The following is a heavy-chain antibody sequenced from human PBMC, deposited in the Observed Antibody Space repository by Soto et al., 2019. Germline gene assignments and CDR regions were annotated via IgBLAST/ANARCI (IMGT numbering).Heavy chain of an antibody. CDR1: GGSISSYY. CDR2: IYYSGST. D-gene: IGHD6-13*01. CDR3: ARVIAASGTYWFDP. V-gene: IGHV4-59*01. J-gene: IGHJ5*02. Sequence: SETLSLTCTVSGGSISSYYWSWIRQPPGKGLEWIGYIYYSGSTNYNPSLKSRVTISVDTSKNQFSLKLSSVTAADTAVYYCARVIAASGTYWFDPWGEGTLVTLSS.